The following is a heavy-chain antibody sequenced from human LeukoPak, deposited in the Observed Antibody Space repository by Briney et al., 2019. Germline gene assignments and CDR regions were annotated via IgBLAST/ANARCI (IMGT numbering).Heavy chain of an antibody. CDR3: AKDLGGGDYNLDY. Sequence: GGSLRLSCAASGFTFSSYGMHWVRQAPGKGLEWVAVISYDGSNKYYADSVKGRFTISRDNSKNTLYLQMNSLRAEDTAVYYCAKDLGGGDYNLDYRGQGTLVTVSS. J-gene: IGHJ4*02. V-gene: IGHV3-30*18. CDR1: GFTFSSYG. D-gene: IGHD4-17*01. CDR2: ISYDGSNK.